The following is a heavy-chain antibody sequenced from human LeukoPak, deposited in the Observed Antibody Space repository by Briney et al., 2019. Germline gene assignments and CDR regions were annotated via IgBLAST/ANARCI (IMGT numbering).Heavy chain of an antibody. CDR2: MNPNSGNT. D-gene: IGHD2-2*01. J-gene: IGHJ4*02. Sequence: ASVKVSCTASGYTFTSYDINWVRQATGQGLEWMGWMNPNSGNTGYAQKFQGRVTFTRNTSISTAYMDLSSLRSEDTAVYYCARAIPPPHCTTITCFKPFDYWGQGTLVTVSS. V-gene: IGHV1-8*03. CDR1: GYTFTSYD. CDR3: ARAIPPPHCTTITCFKPFDY.